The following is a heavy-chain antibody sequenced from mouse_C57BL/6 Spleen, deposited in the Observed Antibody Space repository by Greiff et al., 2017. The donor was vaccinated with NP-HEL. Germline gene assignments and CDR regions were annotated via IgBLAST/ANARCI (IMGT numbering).Heavy chain of an antibody. D-gene: IGHD2-4*01. CDR3: VIQGDYRDYYAMDY. CDR1: GFSFNTYA. CDR2: IRSKSNNYAT. J-gene: IGHJ4*01. V-gene: IGHV10-1*01. Sequence: EVHLVESGGGLVQPKGSLKLSCAASGFSFNTYAMNWVRQAPGKGLEWVARIRSKSNNYATYYADSVKDRFPISRDDSESMLYLQMNNLKTDDTAMYCFVIQGDYRDYYAMDYWGQGTSVTVSS.